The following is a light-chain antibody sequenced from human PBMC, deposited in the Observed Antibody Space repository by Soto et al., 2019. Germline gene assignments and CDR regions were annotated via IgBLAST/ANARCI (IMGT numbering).Light chain of an antibody. J-gene: IGLJ2*01. CDR2: TNN. Sequence: QSVLTQPPSASGTPGQRVTISCSGSSSNIGVNYVYGYQQVPGTAPKLLIYTNNQRPSGVPDRFSGSKSGTSASLAISGLRSEDEADYHCATWDDSLSGVVFGGGTKLTVL. CDR1: SSNIGVNY. V-gene: IGLV1-47*01. CDR3: ATWDDSLSGVV.